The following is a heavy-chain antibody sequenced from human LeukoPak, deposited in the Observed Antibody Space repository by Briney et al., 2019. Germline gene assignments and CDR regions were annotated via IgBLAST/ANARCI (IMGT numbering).Heavy chain of an antibody. CDR1: GDSSTSSSYY. CDR3: AGSRKRYYYMDV. D-gene: IGHD1-1*01. CDR2: IYYRGTT. V-gene: IGHV4-39*07. J-gene: IGHJ6*03. Sequence: SETLSLTCTVSGDSSTSSSYYWGWIRQPPGKGLEWLGTIYYRGTTYYNPSLKSRVTFSVDTSKNQFSLRLNSVTAADTAVYYCAGSRKRYYYMDVWGKGTTVTISS.